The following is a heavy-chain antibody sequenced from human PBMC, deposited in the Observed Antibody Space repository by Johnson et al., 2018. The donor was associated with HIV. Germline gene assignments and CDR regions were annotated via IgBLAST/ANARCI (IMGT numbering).Heavy chain of an antibody. Sequence: QMQLVESGGGVVQPGTSLILSCAASGFTFSYYSMHWVRQAPGKGLEWVALTSYDESDKFYADSVKGRFIISRDNPRNTLYLQMNGLRAEDTAVYYCAKGTKGQSWAFDIWGQGTVVTVSS. CDR1: GFTFSYYS. V-gene: IGHV3-30*04. CDR3: AKGTKGQSWAFDI. D-gene: IGHD6-13*01. CDR2: TSYDESDK. J-gene: IGHJ3*02.